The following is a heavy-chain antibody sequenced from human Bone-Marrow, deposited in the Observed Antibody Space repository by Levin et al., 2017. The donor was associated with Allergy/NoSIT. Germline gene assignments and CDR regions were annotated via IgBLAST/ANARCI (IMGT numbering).Heavy chain of an antibody. CDR1: GFRFSDYG. J-gene: IGHJ5*01. CDR2: ISNDGRNK. CDR3: AKDLTAEWLALDS. V-gene: IGHV3-30*18. Sequence: GESLKISCAVSGFRFSDYGMDWVRQVPGKGLEWVALISNDGRNKYYAESVKGRFSISRDNFENTLYLQMNNLRLEDTAVYYCAKDLTAEWLALDSWGQGTLVTVSS. D-gene: IGHD6-19*01.